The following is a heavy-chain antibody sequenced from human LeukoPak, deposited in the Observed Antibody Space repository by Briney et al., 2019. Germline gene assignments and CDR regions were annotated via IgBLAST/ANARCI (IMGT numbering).Heavy chain of an antibody. CDR2: IYTDGST. CDR1: GFTFSSYG. CDR3: VRDRGFYDTSPPD. D-gene: IGHD3-22*01. J-gene: IGHJ4*02. Sequence: GGSLRLSCAASGFTFSSYGMHWVRQAPGRGLEWVSVIYTDGSTFYADSVKGRFTISRDNSKNTLYLQMSSLRAEDTAVYYCVRDRGFYDTSPPDWGQGTLVTVSS. V-gene: IGHV3-53*01.